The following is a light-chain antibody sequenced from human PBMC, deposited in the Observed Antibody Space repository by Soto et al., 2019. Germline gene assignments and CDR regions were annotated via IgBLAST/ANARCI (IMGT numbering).Light chain of an antibody. J-gene: IGLJ3*02. V-gene: IGLV2-11*01. CDR3: CSYAGSYTLWV. CDR1: NSDVGGYNY. Sequence: QSALTQPRSVSGSPGQSVTISCTGTNSDVGGYNYVSWYQQYPGKAPKVIIYDVSKRPSGVPDRFSGSKSGNTASLTISGLQAEDEADYYCCSYAGSYTLWVFGGGTKLTVL. CDR2: DVS.